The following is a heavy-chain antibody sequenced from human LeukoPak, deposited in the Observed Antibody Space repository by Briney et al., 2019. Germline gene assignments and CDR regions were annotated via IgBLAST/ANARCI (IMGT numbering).Heavy chain of an antibody. D-gene: IGHD3-22*01. CDR3: AKGPSAYYYDSSY. V-gene: IGHV3-30*18. Sequence: PGGSLRLSCVASGFTFSSYGMHWVRQAPGKGLEWVVVISYDGSNKYYAVSVKGRFTISRDNSKNTLYLQMNSLRAEDTSVYYCAKGPSAYYYDSSYWGQGTLVTVSS. J-gene: IGHJ4*02. CDR1: GFTFSSYG. CDR2: ISYDGSNK.